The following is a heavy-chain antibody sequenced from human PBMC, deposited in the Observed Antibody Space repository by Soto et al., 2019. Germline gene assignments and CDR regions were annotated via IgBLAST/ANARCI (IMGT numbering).Heavy chain of an antibody. V-gene: IGHV3-53*04. J-gene: IGHJ6*03. CDR1: GFTVSSNY. Sequence: EVQLVESGGGLVQPGGSLRLSCAASGFTVSSNYMSWVRQAPGKGLEWVSVIYSGGSTYYADSVKGRFTTSRHNSKNTLYLQMNSLRAEDTAVYYCARDLGGWPDYYYMGVWGKGTTVTVSS. D-gene: IGHD6-19*01. CDR2: IYSGGST. CDR3: ARDLGGWPDYYYMGV.